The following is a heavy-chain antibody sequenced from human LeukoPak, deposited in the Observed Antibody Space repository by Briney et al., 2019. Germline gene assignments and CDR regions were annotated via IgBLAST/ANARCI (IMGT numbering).Heavy chain of an antibody. Sequence: SETLSLTCTVSGGSISSTSFYWGWIRQPPGKGLEWIGSIDYSGSTYYNPSLKSRVTISVDTSKNQFSLKLSSVTAADTAVYYCASQRGYSYGRFDYWGQGTLVTVSS. CDR1: GGSISSTSFY. V-gene: IGHV4-39*07. J-gene: IGHJ4*02. CDR3: ASQRGYSYGRFDY. D-gene: IGHD5-18*01. CDR2: IDYSGST.